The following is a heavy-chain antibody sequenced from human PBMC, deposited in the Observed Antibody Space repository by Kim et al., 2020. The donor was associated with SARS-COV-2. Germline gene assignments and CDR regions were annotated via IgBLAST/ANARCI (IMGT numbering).Heavy chain of an antibody. CDR3: ARDQGERITMVRGVMRLYYGMDV. CDR1: GYTFTSYA. D-gene: IGHD3-10*01. J-gene: IGHJ6*02. CDR2: INAGNGNT. Sequence: ASVKVSCKASGYTFTSYAMHWVRQAPGQRLEWMGWINAGNGNTKYSQKFQGRVTITRDTSASTAYMELSSLRSEDTAVYYCARDQGERITMVRGVMRLYYGMDVWGQGTTVTVSS. V-gene: IGHV1-3*01.